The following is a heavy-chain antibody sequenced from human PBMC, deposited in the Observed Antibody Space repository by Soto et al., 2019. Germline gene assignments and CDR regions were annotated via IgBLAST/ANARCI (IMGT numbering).Heavy chain of an antibody. CDR2: INHSGST. J-gene: IGHJ4*02. Sequence: PSETLSLTCAVYGGSFSGYYWSWIRQPPGKGLEWIGEINHSGSTNYNPSLKSRVTISVDTSKNQFSLKLSSVTAADTAVYYCARPISGYSYGYGDSDYWGQGTLVTVSS. CDR1: GGSFSGYY. V-gene: IGHV4-34*01. D-gene: IGHD5-18*01. CDR3: ARPISGYSYGYGDSDY.